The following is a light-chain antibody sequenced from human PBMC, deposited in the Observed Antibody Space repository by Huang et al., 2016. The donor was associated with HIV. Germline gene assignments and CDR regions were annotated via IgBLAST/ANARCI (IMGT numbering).Light chain of an antibody. CDR3: QQSYNSPLT. J-gene: IGKJ3*01. Sequence: DIQMTQSPYSLSASVGDRVTITCRASQSISSFLNWYQQKPGKAPTLLIHAASNLLSGVPSRFSGSGSGTNFILSISSLQPDDFATYYCQQSYNSPLTFGPGTTVDI. V-gene: IGKV1-39*01. CDR1: QSISSF. CDR2: AAS.